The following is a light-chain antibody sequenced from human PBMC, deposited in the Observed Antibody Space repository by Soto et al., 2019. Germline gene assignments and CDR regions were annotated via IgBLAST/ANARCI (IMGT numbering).Light chain of an antibody. J-gene: IGLJ2*01. V-gene: IGLV7-46*01. CDR1: TGAVTSGHY. CDR2: DTS. CDR3: LLSYSGAYVV. Sequence: QAVVTQEPSLTVSPGGTVTLTCGSSTGAVTSGHYPYWFQQKPGQAPRTLIYDTSNTHSWTPARFSGSLLGGKAALTLSGAQPEDEAAYYCLLSYSGAYVVFGGGTKLTVL.